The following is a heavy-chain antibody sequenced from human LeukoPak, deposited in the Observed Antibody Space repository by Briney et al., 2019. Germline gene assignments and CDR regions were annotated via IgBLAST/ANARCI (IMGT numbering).Heavy chain of an antibody. CDR1: GFIFSSYG. J-gene: IGHJ4*02. CDR3: AKEVYSSGWFNDY. D-gene: IGHD6-19*01. Sequence: HPGGSLRLSCAASGFIFSSYGMHWVRQAPGKGLEWVAFIRYDGSNQYYADSVKGRFTISRDNSKTTLYLQMNSLRAEDTGVYYCAKEVYSSGWFNDYWGQGALVTVSS. CDR2: IRYDGSNQ. V-gene: IGHV3-30*02.